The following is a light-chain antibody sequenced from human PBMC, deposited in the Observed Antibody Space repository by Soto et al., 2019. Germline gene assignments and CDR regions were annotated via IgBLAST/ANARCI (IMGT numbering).Light chain of an antibody. J-gene: IGKJ4*01. CDR2: GAS. Sequence: EIVLTQSPGTLSLSPGERATLSCRASQSVSSSYLAWYQHKPGQAPRLLIYGASSSATGIPDRFSGSGSGSDFTLTISRVEPEDVGVYYCQQYGSSPKLTFGGGTKVEIK. CDR1: QSVSSSY. CDR3: QQYGSSPKLT. V-gene: IGKV3-20*01.